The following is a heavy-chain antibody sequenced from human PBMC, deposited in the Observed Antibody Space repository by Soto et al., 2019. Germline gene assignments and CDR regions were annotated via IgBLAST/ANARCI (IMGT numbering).Heavy chain of an antibody. Sequence: GGALRLSCADSGFTFSSYSMKWVRQAPGKGMEWVSYISSSSSYIYYADAVKGRLTISRDNAKNSLYLQMNSLRAEDTAVYYCARELSTGSSYYYYYGMDVWGQVTTVTVS. CDR1: GFTFSSYS. J-gene: IGHJ6*02. CDR3: ARELSTGSSYYYYYGMDV. D-gene: IGHD1-1*01. V-gene: IGHV3-21*01. CDR2: ISSSSSYI.